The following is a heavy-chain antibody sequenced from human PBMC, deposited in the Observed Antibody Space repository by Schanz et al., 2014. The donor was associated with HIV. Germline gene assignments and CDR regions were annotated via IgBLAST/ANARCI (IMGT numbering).Heavy chain of an antibody. Sequence: QAQLVQSGADVKKPGASVKVSCKASGYTFSDYYIHWVRQAPGQGLEWMGWISTSNGTTNYAQKFQGRVTMTTDTSTSTAYMELRSLRSDDTAVYYCAREKTTLNWFDPWGQGTLVTVSS. CDR2: ISTSNGTT. D-gene: IGHD4-4*01. J-gene: IGHJ5*02. CDR3: AREKTTLNWFDP. CDR1: GYTFSDYY. V-gene: IGHV1-18*04.